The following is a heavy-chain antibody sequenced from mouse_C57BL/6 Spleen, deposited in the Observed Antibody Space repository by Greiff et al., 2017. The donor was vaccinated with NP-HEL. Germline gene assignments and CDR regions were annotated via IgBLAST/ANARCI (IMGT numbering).Heavy chain of an antibody. D-gene: IGHD2-4*01. Sequence: EVMLVESGGGLVKPGGSLKLSCAASGFTFSSYAMPWVRQTPEKRLEWVATISDGGSYTYYPDNVKGRFTISRDNAKNNLYLQMSHLKSEDTAKYYCGRGSLYYDYVWFAYWGQGTMVTVSA. CDR3: GRGSLYYDYVWFAY. J-gene: IGHJ3*01. V-gene: IGHV5-4*03. CDR2: ISDGGSYT. CDR1: GFTFSSYA.